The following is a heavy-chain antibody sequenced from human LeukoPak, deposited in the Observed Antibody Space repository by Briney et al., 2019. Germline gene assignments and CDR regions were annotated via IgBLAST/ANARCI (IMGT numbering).Heavy chain of an antibody. CDR3: ARHMSSGWYAPFDY. J-gene: IGHJ4*02. D-gene: IGHD6-19*01. Sequence: SETLSLTCAVSGAFITSSSHWWGWIRQPPGKGLEWIGTIYYSGSTYYNPSLRSRVTISVDTSKNQFSLKLSSVTAADTAVYYCARHMSSGWYAPFDYWGQGTLVTVSS. CDR1: GAFITSSSHW. CDR2: IYYSGST. V-gene: IGHV4-39*01.